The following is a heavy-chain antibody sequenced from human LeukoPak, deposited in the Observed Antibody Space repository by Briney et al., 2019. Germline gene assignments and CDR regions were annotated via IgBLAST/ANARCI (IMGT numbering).Heavy chain of an antibody. CDR3: ARDRRELPGDY. CDR2: IIPILGIA. CDR1: GGTFSSYA. V-gene: IGHV1-69*04. D-gene: IGHD1-26*01. Sequence: ASVNVSCKASGGTFSSYAISWVRQAPGQGLEWMGRIIPILGIANYAQKFQGRVTITADKSTSTAYMELSSLRSEDTAVYYCARDRRELPGDYWGQGTLVTVSS. J-gene: IGHJ4*02.